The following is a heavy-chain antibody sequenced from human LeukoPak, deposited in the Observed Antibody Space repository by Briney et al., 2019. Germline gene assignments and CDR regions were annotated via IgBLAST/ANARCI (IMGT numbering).Heavy chain of an antibody. V-gene: IGHV3-21*01. Sequence: GGSLRLSCAASGFTFSSYSMNWVRQAPGKGLEWVSSISSSSSYIYYADSVKGRFTISRDNAKNSLYLQMNSLRAEDTAVYYCARVTVTPTGGSLYYYGMDVWGQGTTVTVSS. D-gene: IGHD6-25*01. CDR1: GFTFSSYS. CDR3: ARVTVTPTGGSLYYYGMDV. J-gene: IGHJ6*02. CDR2: ISSSSSYI.